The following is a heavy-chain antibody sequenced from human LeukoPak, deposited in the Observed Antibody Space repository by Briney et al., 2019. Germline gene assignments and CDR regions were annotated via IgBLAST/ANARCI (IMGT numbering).Heavy chain of an antibody. CDR3: ARVLPGYSAGWSGYFDY. CDR1: GYSINKGYY. V-gene: IGHV4-38-2*01. Sequence: SETLSLTCEVSGYSINKGYYWAWIRQPPGKGLEWIGNVYHTGSTYYTPSLQSRPTISVDTSKNHFSLKLPSVTAADTAVYYCARVLPGYSAGWSGYFDYWGQGTLVTVSS. CDR2: VYHTGST. J-gene: IGHJ4*02. D-gene: IGHD6-19*01.